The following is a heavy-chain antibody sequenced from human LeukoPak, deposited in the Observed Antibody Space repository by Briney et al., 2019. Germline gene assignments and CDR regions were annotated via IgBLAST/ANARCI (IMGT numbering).Heavy chain of an antibody. Sequence: GGSLRLSCAASGFTFSSYAMHWVRQAPGKGLEWVAVISYDGSNKYYADSVKGRFTISRDNSKNTLYLQMNSLRAEDTAVYYCARTLVVVMYYGMDVWGQGTTVTVSS. D-gene: IGHD3-22*01. CDR3: ARTLVVVMYYGMDV. CDR2: ISYDGSNK. J-gene: IGHJ6*02. V-gene: IGHV3-30-3*01. CDR1: GFTFSSYA.